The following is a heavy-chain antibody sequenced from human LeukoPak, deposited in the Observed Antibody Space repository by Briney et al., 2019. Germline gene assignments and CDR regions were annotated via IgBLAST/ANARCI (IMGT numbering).Heavy chain of an antibody. V-gene: IGHV4-59*02. J-gene: IGHJ4*02. D-gene: IGHD3-9*01. CDR2: IYYSESA. CDR3: ARKRSFDL. Sequence: SETLSLTCTVSGDSVSNYYWSWIRQPPRKRLEWIGCIYYSESATYNPSLKSRVTISLDTSKNQFFLKLSSVTAADTAVYYCARKRSFDLWGQGTLVTVSS. CDR1: GDSVSNYY.